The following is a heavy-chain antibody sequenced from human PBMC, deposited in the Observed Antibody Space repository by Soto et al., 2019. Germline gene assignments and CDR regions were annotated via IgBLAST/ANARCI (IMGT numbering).Heavy chain of an antibody. V-gene: IGHV3-23*01. D-gene: IGHD5-12*01. Sequence: GGSLRLSCAASGFNFNNYAMTWVRQAPGKGLEWVSGISNSGRSSSYADSVKGRFTTSRDNSKNMFYLQMNSLRAEDTAVYFCAKNSLVRGYISYDDDNKWGQGTLVTVSS. J-gene: IGHJ4*02. CDR3: AKNSLVRGYISYDDDNK. CDR2: ISNSGRSS. CDR1: GFNFNNYA.